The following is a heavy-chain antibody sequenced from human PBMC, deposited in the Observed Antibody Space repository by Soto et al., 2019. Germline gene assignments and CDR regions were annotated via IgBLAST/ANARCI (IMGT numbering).Heavy chain of an antibody. D-gene: IGHD2-2*01. CDR2: IYHSGST. CDR1: GGSISRGGYS. J-gene: IGHJ5*02. CDR3: ARVPDR. Sequence: TSETLSLTCAVSGGSISRGGYSRSWIRQPPGKGLEWIGYIYHSGSTYYNPSLKSRVTISVDRSKNQFSLKLSSVTAADTAVYYCARVPDRWGQGTLVTVSS. V-gene: IGHV4-30-2*01.